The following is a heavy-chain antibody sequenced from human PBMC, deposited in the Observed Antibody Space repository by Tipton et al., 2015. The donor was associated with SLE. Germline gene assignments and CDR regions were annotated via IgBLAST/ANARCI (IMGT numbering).Heavy chain of an antibody. CDR2: VYYSGIT. D-gene: IGHD2-21*02. J-gene: IGHJ6*02. V-gene: IGHV4-39*07. CDR3: ARGMVTWRGAILGVDV. Sequence: TLSLTCTVSGGSIRSTSHYWGWVRQPPGKGLEWVGTVYYSGITYYNRSLKSRVTVSRDTSKNQISLRLTSVTAADTAVYYCARGMVTWRGAILGVDVWGQGTTVNVSS. CDR1: GGSIRSTSHY.